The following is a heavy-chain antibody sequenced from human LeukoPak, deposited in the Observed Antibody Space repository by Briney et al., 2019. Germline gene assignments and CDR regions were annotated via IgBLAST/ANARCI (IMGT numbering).Heavy chain of an antibody. V-gene: IGHV3-30-3*01. CDR3: AISGSGSYYPFDY. CDR1: GFTFSSYA. CDR2: ISYDGSNK. Sequence: PGGSLRLSCAASGFTFSSYAMHWVRQAPGKGLEWVAVISYDGSNKYYADSVKGRFTISRDNAKNSLYLQMNSLRGEDTAVYYCAISGSGSYYPFDYWGQGTLVTVSS. J-gene: IGHJ4*02. D-gene: IGHD3-10*01.